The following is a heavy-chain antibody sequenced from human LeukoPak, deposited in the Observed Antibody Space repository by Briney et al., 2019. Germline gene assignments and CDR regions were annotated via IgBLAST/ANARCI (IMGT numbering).Heavy chain of an antibody. Sequence: QPGGSLRLSCAASGFTFSSYAMSWVRQAPGKGLEWVSAISGSGGSTYYADSVKGRFTISRGNSKNTLYLQMNSLRAEDTAVYYCAKVPGGALYYYMDVWGKGTTVTVSS. CDR1: GFTFSSYA. V-gene: IGHV3-23*01. CDR2: ISGSGGST. D-gene: IGHD2-8*02. J-gene: IGHJ6*03. CDR3: AKVPGGALYYYMDV.